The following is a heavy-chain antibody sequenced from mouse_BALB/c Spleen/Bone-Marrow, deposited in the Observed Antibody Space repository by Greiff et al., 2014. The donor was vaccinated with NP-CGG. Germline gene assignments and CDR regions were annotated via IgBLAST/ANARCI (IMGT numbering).Heavy chain of an antibody. CDR2: IDPANGNT. D-gene: IGHD2-4*01. J-gene: IGHJ3*01. V-gene: IGHV14-3*02. Sequence: VQLQQSGAELVEPGASVQLSCTASGFNIKDTYMHWGKQRPEQGLEWIGRIDPANGNTKYDPKFQGKATITADTSSNTAYLQLSSLTSEDTAVYYCAGLRPRFEFAYWGQGTLVTVSA. CDR3: AGLRPRFEFAY. CDR1: GFNIKDTY.